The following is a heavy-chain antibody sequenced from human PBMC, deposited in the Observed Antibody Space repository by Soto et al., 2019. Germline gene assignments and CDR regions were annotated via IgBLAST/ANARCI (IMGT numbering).Heavy chain of an antibody. CDR1: GGTFSSYA. Sequence: QVQLVQSGAEVKKPGSSVKVSCKASGGTFSSYAISWVRQAPGQGLEWMGGIIPIFGTANYAQKFQGRVTITADESTSTAYMELSNLRSEDTAVYYCARDRHSSSWYYFDYWGQGTLVTVSS. CDR3: ARDRHSSSWYYFDY. D-gene: IGHD6-13*01. CDR2: IIPIFGTA. V-gene: IGHV1-69*01. J-gene: IGHJ4*02.